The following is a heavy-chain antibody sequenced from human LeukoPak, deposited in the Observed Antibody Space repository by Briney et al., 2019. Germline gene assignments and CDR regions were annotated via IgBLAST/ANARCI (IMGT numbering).Heavy chain of an antibody. D-gene: IGHD3-3*01. CDR2: INPSGGST. Sequence: ASVTVSCKASGYTFTKYYMHWVRQAPGQGLEWMGIINPSGGSTTYAQRFQGRVIMTRDASTSTVYMELTSLRSEDTAVYYCARGAPVRFDFWSGLIALFDPWGQGTLVTVSS. V-gene: IGHV1-46*01. CDR1: GYTFTKYY. CDR3: ARGAPVRFDFWSGLIALFDP. J-gene: IGHJ5*02.